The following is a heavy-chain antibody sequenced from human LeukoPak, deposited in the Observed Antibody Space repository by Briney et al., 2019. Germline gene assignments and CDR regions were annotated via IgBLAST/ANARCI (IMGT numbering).Heavy chain of an antibody. J-gene: IGHJ6*04. CDR3: ARDGWSLAAAMDV. V-gene: IGHV3-30-3*01. Sequence: GGSLRLSCAASGFTFSSYAMHWVRQAPGKGLEWVAVISYDGSNKYYADSVKGRFTISRDNSKNTLYLQMNSLRAEDTAVYYCARDGWSLAAAMDVWGKGTTVTVSS. CDR1: GFTFSSYA. D-gene: IGHD6-13*01. CDR2: ISYDGSNK.